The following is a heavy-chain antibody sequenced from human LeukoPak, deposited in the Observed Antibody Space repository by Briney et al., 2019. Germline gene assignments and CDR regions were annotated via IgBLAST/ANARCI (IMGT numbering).Heavy chain of an antibody. CDR2: IETGGAST. Sequence: GGSLRLSCAASGFTFSSYGMSWVRQAPGKGLEWVSAIETGGASTYYADSVKGRFSISRDNSKNALYLQMNSLRAEDTAVYYCAKADDPSGPYDSSGYYFDFGAFDIWGQGTMVTVSS. CDR1: GFTFSSYG. CDR3: AKADDPSGPYDSSGYYFDFGAFDI. J-gene: IGHJ3*02. D-gene: IGHD3-22*01. V-gene: IGHV3-23*05.